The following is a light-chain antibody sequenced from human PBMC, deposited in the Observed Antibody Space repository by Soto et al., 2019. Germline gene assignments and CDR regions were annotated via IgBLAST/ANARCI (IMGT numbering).Light chain of an antibody. J-gene: IGKJ3*01. V-gene: IGKV3-15*01. CDR3: QQYNNWPL. CDR1: QSVSSN. Sequence: EIVMTQSPATLSVSPEERATLSCRASQSVSSNLAWYQQKPGQAPRLLIYGASTRATGIPARFSGSGSGTEFTLTISSLQSEDFAVYYCQQYNNWPLFGPGTKVDIK. CDR2: GAS.